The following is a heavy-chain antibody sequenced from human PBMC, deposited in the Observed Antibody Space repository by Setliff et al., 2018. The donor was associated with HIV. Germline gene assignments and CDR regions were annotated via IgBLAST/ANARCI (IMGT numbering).Heavy chain of an antibody. CDR2: IYTNGST. D-gene: IGHD2-21*02. V-gene: IGHV4-61*02. CDR1: GGSISRGNHF. CDR3: ARSVVVVTVEWFDR. Sequence: SETLSLTCTVSGGSISRGNHFWTWIRQPAGKGLEWIGRIYTNGSTNYNPSLKSRATIAVDTSKNQFSLKLSSVTAADTAVYYCARSVVVVTVEWFDRWGKGTLVTVSS. J-gene: IGHJ5*02.